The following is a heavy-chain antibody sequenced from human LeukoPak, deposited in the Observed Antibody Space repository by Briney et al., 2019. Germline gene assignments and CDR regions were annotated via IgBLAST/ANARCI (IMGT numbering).Heavy chain of an antibody. D-gene: IGHD3-9*01. V-gene: IGHV4-39*07. CDR1: GGSISDGSYC. CDR2: IYYSGRT. Sequence: SETLSLTCTVSGGSISDGSYCWGWIRQPPGKGLEWIGSIYYSGRTYYNPSLKSRVTISVDTSKNQFSLKLSSVTAADTAVYYCAREGLRGRRYYDILTGPNWFDPWGQGTLVTVSS. J-gene: IGHJ5*02. CDR3: AREGLRGRRYYDILTGPNWFDP.